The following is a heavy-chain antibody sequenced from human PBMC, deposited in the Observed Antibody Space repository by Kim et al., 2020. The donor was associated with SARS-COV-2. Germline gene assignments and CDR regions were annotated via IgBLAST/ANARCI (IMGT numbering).Heavy chain of an antibody. CDR1: GYTFTSYY. D-gene: IGHD6-13*01. CDR2: INPSGGST. CDR3: ARARGAEYSSSSFDL. J-gene: IGHJ2*01. Sequence: ASVKVSCKASGYTFTSYYMHWVRQAPGQGLEWMGIINPSGGSTSYAQKFQGRVTMTRDTSTSTVYMELSSLRSEDTAVYYCARARGAEYSSSSFDLWGRGTLVTVSS. V-gene: IGHV1-46*01.